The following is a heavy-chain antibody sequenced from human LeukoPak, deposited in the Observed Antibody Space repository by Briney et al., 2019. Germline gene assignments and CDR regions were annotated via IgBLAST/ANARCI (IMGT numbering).Heavy chain of an antibody. V-gene: IGHV3-64D*09. CDR3: VKTVRIAARLGMDAFDI. CDR1: GFTFSSYA. J-gene: IGHJ3*02. Sequence: GGSLRLSCSASGFTFSSYAMHWVRQAPGKGLEYVSAISSNGGGTYYADSVKGRFTISRDNSKNTLYLQMSSLRAEDTAVYYCVKTVRIAARLGMDAFDIWGQGTMVTVSS. D-gene: IGHD6-6*01. CDR2: ISSNGGGT.